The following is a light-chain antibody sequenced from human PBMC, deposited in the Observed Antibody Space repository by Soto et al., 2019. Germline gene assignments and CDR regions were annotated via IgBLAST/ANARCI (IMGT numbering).Light chain of an antibody. CDR2: AAY. CDR3: QQYHDFPST. V-gene: IGKV1D-8*01. Sequence: VIWMTQSPSLLSASTGDRVTISCRMSQGISNFLAWYQQKPGKAPELLIYAAYTLQTGVPSRFSGSGFGTDFTLTISGLQSEDFATYYCQQYHDFPSTFGQGTKVEIK. CDR1: QGISNF. J-gene: IGKJ1*01.